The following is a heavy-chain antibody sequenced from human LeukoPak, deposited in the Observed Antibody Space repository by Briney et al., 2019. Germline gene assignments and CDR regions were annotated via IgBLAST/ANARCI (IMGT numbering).Heavy chain of an antibody. V-gene: IGHV1-69*05. CDR3: ARGGTYYYDSSGYAFDI. CDR1: GGTFSSYA. Sequence: SVKVSRKASGGTFSSYAISWVRQAPGQGLEWMGGIIPIFGTANYAQKLQGRVTITTDESTSTAYMELSSLRSEDTAVYYCARGGTYYYDSSGYAFDIWGQGTMVTVSS. J-gene: IGHJ3*02. CDR2: IIPIFGTA. D-gene: IGHD3-22*01.